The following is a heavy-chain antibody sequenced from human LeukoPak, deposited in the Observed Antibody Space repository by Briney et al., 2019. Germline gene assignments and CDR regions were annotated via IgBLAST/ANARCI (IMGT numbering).Heavy chain of an antibody. Sequence: ASVKVSCKASGYTFTSYYMHWVRQAPGQGLEWMGIINPSGGSTSYAQKFQGRVTMTRDTSTSTVCMELSSLRSEDTAVYYCTTLGGEDGSGIVSADAFDIWGQGTMVTVSS. J-gene: IGHJ3*02. CDR3: TTLGGEDGSGIVSADAFDI. CDR2: INPSGGST. V-gene: IGHV1-46*01. D-gene: IGHD3-10*01. CDR1: GYTFTSYY.